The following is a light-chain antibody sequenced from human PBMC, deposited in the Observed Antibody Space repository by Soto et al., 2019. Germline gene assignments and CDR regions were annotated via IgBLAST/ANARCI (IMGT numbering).Light chain of an antibody. CDR2: GAS. CDR1: QSVTSN. CDR3: QQYNNWPPIYT. V-gene: IGKV3-15*01. J-gene: IGKJ3*01. Sequence: EIVMTQSPATLSVSPGERATLSRRASQSVTSNLAWYQQKPGQAPRLLIYGASTRATGSPARFSGSGSGTEFTLTISSVQSEDFAVYYCQQYNNWPPIYTFGPGTKVDIK.